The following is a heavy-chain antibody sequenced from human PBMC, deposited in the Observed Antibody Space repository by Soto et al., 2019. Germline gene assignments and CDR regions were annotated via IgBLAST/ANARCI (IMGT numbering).Heavy chain of an antibody. CDR3: AAARSSTYYPDH. V-gene: IGHV3-72*01. CDR2: SRNKANSSST. Sequence: EVQLEESGGGLVQPGGSLRLSCAASGFTFSDHYVDWVRQAPGKGLEWVGRSRNKANSSSTEYAASVKGRFTISRDDSKNSVYLQMNSLQAEDTAVYYCAAARSSTYYPDHWGQGALVTASS. D-gene: IGHD1-26*01. CDR1: GFTFSDHY. J-gene: IGHJ4*02.